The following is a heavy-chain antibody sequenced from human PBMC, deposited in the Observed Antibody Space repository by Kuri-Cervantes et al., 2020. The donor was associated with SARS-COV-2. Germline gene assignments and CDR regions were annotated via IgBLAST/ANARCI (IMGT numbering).Heavy chain of an antibody. D-gene: IGHD4-23*01. CDR2: INTYNGNT. CDR3: ARSHTLYGGNSSPWDY. CDR1: GGTFSSYA. Sequence: ASVKVSCKASGGTFSSYALSWVRQAPGRGLQWVGSINTYNGNTNYAQILQGRVTMTTDTSTNTAFMELRGLRSFDTAVYYCARSHTLYGGNSSPWDYWGQGTLVTVSS. J-gene: IGHJ4*02. V-gene: IGHV1-18*01.